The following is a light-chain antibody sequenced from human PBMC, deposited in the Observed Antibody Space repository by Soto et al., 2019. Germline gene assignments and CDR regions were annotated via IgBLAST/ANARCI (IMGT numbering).Light chain of an antibody. CDR1: QSRLHSNGYNY. Sequence: DIVMTQSPLSLPVTPGEPASISCRSSQSRLHSNGYNYLDWYLQKPGQSPQLLIYLGSNRASGVPDRFSGSGSGTDFTLKISRVEAEDVGVYYCMQALQTEFTFGPGTKVDIK. J-gene: IGKJ3*01. V-gene: IGKV2-28*01. CDR2: LGS. CDR3: MQALQTEFT.